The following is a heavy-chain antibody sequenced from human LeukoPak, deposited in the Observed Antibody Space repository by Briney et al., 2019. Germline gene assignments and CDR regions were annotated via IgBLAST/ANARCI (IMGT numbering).Heavy chain of an antibody. CDR3: ARVRDGYNLFDY. J-gene: IGHJ4*02. V-gene: IGHV3-33*01. D-gene: IGHD5-24*01. CDR2: IWYDGSNK. Sequence: GRSLRLSCAASGFTFSSYGMHWVRQAPGKGLEWVAVIWYDGSNKYYADSVKGGFTISRDNSKNTLYLQMNSLRAEDTAVYYCARVRDGYNLFDYWGQGTLVTVSS. CDR1: GFTFSSYG.